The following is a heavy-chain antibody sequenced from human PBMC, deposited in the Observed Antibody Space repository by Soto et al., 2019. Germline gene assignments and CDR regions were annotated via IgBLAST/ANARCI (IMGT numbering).Heavy chain of an antibody. CDR1: GFTFDDYG. CDR3: AREIATTGEYYFDY. Sequence: PGGSLRLSCAASGFTFDDYGMSWVRQAPGKGLVWVSRIDRDGSSTNYADSARGRVTISRDNAKNTLYLQVNGLRAEDTAVYYCAREIATTGEYYFDYWGQGILVTVSS. V-gene: IGHV3-74*01. J-gene: IGHJ4*02. D-gene: IGHD6-13*01. CDR2: IDRDGSST.